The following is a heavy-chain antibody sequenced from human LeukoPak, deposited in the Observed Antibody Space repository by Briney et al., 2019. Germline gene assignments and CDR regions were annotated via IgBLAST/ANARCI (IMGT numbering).Heavy chain of an antibody. V-gene: IGHV3-21*01. CDR2: ISSSSSYI. Sequence: GGSLRLSCAASGFTFSSYSMNWVRQAPGKGLEWVSSISSSSSYIYYADSVKGRFTISRDNAKNSLYLQMNSLRAEDTAVYYCARALVRGDAFDIWGQGTMVTVSS. D-gene: IGHD6-13*01. J-gene: IGHJ3*02. CDR3: ARALVRGDAFDI. CDR1: GFTFSSYS.